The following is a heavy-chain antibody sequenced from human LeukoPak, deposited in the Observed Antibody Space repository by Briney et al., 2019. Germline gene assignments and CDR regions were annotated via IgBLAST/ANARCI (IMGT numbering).Heavy chain of an antibody. V-gene: IGHV3-23*01. D-gene: IGHD5-12*01. CDR1: GFTFSSHA. J-gene: IGHJ4*02. Sequence: PGGSLRLSCAASGFTFSSHAMSWVRQAPGKGLEWVSVISGSGRSAYYADSLKGRFTISRDNSKDTLYLQMNSLRAEDTALYYCAQDYSGYDLSAGYWGQGTLATVSS. CDR3: AQDYSGYDLSAGY. CDR2: ISGSGRSA.